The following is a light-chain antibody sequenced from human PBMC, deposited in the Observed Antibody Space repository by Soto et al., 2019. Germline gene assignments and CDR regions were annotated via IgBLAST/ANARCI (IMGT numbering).Light chain of an antibody. Sequence: QSVLTQPPSASETPGQRVTISCSGSSSNIGSNSVSWYQQVPGTAPKLLIYVNNRRPSGVPDRFSGSKSGTSASLAISGLQSEDESAYYCAAWDDRLNGVIFGRGTKLTVL. V-gene: IGLV1-44*01. CDR3: AAWDDRLNGVI. CDR2: VNN. CDR1: SSNIGSNS. J-gene: IGLJ2*01.